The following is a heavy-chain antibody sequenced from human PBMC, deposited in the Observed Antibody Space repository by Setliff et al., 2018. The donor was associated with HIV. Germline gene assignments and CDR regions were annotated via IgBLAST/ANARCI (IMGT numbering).Heavy chain of an antibody. J-gene: IGHJ5*02. CDR1: GFTFSNYA. CDR2: LSGSGGST. CDR3: ARGGASSKYLDP. V-gene: IGHV3-23*01. Sequence: GGSLRLSCAASGFTFSNYAMSWVRQAPGKGLEWVSELSGSGGSTYYADSVKGRFTISRDNSKNTLYLQMNSLRAEDTAVYYCARGGASSKYLDPWGQGTLVTVSS. D-gene: IGHD2-15*01.